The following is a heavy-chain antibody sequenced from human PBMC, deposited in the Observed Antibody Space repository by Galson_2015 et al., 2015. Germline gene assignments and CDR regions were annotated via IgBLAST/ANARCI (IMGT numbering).Heavy chain of an antibody. CDR2: IYYNGNT. CDR1: GGSINGYY. D-gene: IGHD4-17*01. CDR3: ARGVTVTKGGIDS. Sequence: ETLSLTCTVSGGSINGYYWSWFRQPPGKGLEWVGFIYYNGNTNYNPSVQSRVTITIDTSKSQFSLNLSSVTAADTAVYYCARGVTVTKGGIDSWGQGTLVSVSS. V-gene: IGHV4-59*01. J-gene: IGHJ4*02.